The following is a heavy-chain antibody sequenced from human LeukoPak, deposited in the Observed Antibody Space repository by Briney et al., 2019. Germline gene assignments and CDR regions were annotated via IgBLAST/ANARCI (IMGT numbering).Heavy chain of an antibody. CDR3: ARATMVLDWFDP. V-gene: IGHV3-7*01. D-gene: IGHD3-10*01. J-gene: IGHJ5*02. CDR2: INQDGTEK. CDR1: EFPFNGYW. Sequence: SGGSLRLSCAASEFPFNGYWMSWVRQAPGKGLECVANINQDGTEKYYLDSVKGRFTISRDNAKNSLYLQMNSLRAEDTAVYYCARATMVLDWFDPWGQGTLVTVSS.